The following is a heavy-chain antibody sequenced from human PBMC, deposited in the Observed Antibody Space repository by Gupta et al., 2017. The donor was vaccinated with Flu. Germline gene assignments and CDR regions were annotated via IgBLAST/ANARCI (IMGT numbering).Heavy chain of an antibody. CDR2: ISYNGGST. V-gene: IGHV3-23*01. Sequence: EGQLLESGGGLVLSGGSLRLSCVASGFTFSSHVMGWVRQAPGKGLEWVSVISYNGGSTYYADSVKGRFTISRDNSRNTVYLQMSSLRAEDTAVYYCAKEAELAAFDVWGQGTVVTVSA. D-gene: IGHD1-26*01. J-gene: IGHJ3*01. CDR1: GFTFSSHV. CDR3: AKEAELAAFDV.